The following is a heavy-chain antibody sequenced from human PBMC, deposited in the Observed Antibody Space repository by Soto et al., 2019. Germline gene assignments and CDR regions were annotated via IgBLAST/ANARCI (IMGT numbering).Heavy chain of an antibody. CDR3: ASTYYYDSSGYYYAFDY. CDR2: IIPIFGTA. Sequence: SVKVSCKASGGTFSSYAISWVRQAPGQGLEWMGGIIPIFGTANYAQKFQGRVTITADESTSTAYMELSSLRSEDTAVYYCASTYYYDSSGYYYAFDYWGQGTLVTSPQ. D-gene: IGHD3-22*01. CDR1: GGTFSSYA. V-gene: IGHV1-69*13. J-gene: IGHJ4*02.